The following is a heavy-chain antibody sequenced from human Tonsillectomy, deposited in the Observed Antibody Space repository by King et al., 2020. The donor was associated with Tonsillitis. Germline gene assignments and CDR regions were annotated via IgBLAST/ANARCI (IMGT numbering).Heavy chain of an antibody. Sequence: LQLQESGPGLVKPSETLSLTCSVSGGSISSNNYYWGWIRQPPGKGLEWIGSIYYSGTTYYNPSLKSRVTISLDTSKNQFSLKLSSVTAADTAVYYCATQGRSGYYGFSEYFHHWGQGTLVTVSS. CDR2: IYYSGTT. V-gene: IGHV4-39*07. CDR1: GGSISSNNYY. D-gene: IGHD3-22*01. CDR3: ATQGRSGYYGFSEYFHH. J-gene: IGHJ1*01.